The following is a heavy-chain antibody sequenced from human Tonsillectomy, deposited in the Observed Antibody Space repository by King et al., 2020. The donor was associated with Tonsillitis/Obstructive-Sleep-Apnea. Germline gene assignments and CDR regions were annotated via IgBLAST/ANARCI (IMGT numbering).Heavy chain of an antibody. CDR2: INPKSGGT. Sequence: VQLVESGAEVKKPGASVKVSCKASGYIFTGYYMHWVRQAPGQGLEWMGWINPKSGGTKYAQKFQGRVTMTRDTSISTAYMDLSSLRSDDTAVYYCARRYYDFWSGNYYYAMDVWGQGTTVTVSS. V-gene: IGHV1-2*02. CDR3: ARRYYDFWSGNYYYAMDV. CDR1: GYIFTGYY. D-gene: IGHD3-3*01. J-gene: IGHJ6*02.